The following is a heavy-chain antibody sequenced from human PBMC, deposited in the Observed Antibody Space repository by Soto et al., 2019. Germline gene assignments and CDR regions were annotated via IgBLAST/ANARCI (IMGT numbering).Heavy chain of an antibody. CDR1: GGTFSSYA. J-gene: IGHJ5*02. CDR3: AREAGSTDIDNWFDP. CDR2: IIPIFGTA. Sequence: ASVKLSCKASGGTFSSYAISWVRQAPGQGLEWMGGIIPIFGTANYAQKFQGRVTITADESTSTAYMELSSLRSEDTAVYYCAREAGSTDIDNWFDPWGQGTLVTVSS. D-gene: IGHD2-15*01. V-gene: IGHV1-69*13.